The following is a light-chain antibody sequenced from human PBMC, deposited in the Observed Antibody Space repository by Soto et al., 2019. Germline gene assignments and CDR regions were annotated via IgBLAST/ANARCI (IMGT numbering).Light chain of an antibody. CDR3: ETWDSNTRV. V-gene: IGLV4-60*02. J-gene: IGLJ3*02. Sequence: QLVLTQSSSASASLGSSVKLTCTLSSVHSSYIIAWHQQQPGKAPRYLMKLEGSGSYNKGSGVPDRFSGSSSGADRYLTISNLQFEDEADYYCETWDSNTRVFGGGTKVTVL. CDR2: LEGSGSY. CDR1: SVHSSYI.